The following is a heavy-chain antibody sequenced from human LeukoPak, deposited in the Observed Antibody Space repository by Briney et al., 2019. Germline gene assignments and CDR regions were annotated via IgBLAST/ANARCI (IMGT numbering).Heavy chain of an antibody. V-gene: IGHV3-7*01. D-gene: IGHD2-15*01. CDR3: TRDTGCPGGTCYSFYDY. Sequence: GGSLRLSCAASGFTFSNYWMTWVRQAPGKGLEWVANIKQDGTEKYYVDSVKGRFTISKDNAENSLYLQMNSLRAEDTAVYYCTRDTGCPGGTCYSFYDYWGQGTLVTVSS. J-gene: IGHJ4*02. CDR2: IKQDGTEK. CDR1: GFTFSNYW.